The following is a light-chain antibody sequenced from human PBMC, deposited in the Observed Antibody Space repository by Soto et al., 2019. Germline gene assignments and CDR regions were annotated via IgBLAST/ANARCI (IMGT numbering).Light chain of an antibody. CDR1: PSVSSSY. V-gene: IGKV3-15*01. Sequence: ELVLTQSPGTLSLSPGERATLSCRASPSVSSSYLAWYQQKPGQAPRLLIYGASTRATGIPARVSGSGSGTEFTLTISSLQSEDFALYYCQQYNNWPYAFGQGTKVDIK. CDR2: GAS. CDR3: QQYNNWPYA. J-gene: IGKJ2*01.